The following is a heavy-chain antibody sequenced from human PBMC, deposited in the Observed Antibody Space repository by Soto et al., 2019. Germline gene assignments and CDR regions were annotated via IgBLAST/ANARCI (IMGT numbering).Heavy chain of an antibody. CDR2: MNPNSGNT. J-gene: IGHJ3*02. CDR3: ARVVLWLGAFDI. D-gene: IGHD5-18*01. Sequence: ASVKVSCKASGYAFTSYDINCVRQATGQGLEWMGWMNPNSGNTGYAQKFQGRVTMTRNTSISTAYMELSSLRSEDTAVYYCARVVLWLGAFDIWGQGTMVTV. V-gene: IGHV1-8*01. CDR1: GYAFTSYD.